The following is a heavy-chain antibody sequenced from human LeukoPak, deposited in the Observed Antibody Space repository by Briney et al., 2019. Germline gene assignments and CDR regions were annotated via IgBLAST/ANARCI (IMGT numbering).Heavy chain of an antibody. CDR2: IKQDGSEK. CDR1: VFTFTSSC. Sequence: GGSLRLSCAPSVFTFTSSCMRWARHAPGGGGEWVANIKQDGSEKYYVDSVKGRFTISRDNAKNSLYLQMNSLRAEDTAVYYCARQDIVATTFFDYWGQGTLVTVSS. V-gene: IGHV3-7*03. D-gene: IGHD5-12*01. CDR3: ARQDIVATTFFDY. J-gene: IGHJ4*02.